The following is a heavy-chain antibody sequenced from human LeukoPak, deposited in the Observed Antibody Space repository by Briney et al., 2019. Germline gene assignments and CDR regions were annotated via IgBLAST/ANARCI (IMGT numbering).Heavy chain of an antibody. V-gene: IGHV3-30*02. Sequence: PGGSLRLSCAASGFTFSSYGMHWVRQAPGKGLEWVAFIRYDGSNKYYADSVKGRFTISRDNSKNTLYLQMNSLRAEDTAVYYCAKGPSYDFWSGYTDAFDIWGQGTMVTVSS. D-gene: IGHD3-3*01. CDR1: GFTFSSYG. CDR2: IRYDGSNK. CDR3: AKGPSYDFWSGYTDAFDI. J-gene: IGHJ3*02.